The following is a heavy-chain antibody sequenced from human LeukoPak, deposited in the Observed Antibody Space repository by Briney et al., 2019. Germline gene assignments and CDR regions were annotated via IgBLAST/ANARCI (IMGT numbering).Heavy chain of an antibody. J-gene: IGHJ4*02. V-gene: IGHV4-34*01. CDR3: ARGTVRGIDY. Sequence: SETLSLTCAVYGGSFSGYYWSWIRQPPRKGLEWIGEINHSGSTNYNPSLKSRVTISVDTSKNQFSLKLSSVTAADTAVYYCARGTVRGIDYWGQGTLVTVSS. CDR2: INHSGST. CDR1: GGSFSGYY. D-gene: IGHD3-10*01.